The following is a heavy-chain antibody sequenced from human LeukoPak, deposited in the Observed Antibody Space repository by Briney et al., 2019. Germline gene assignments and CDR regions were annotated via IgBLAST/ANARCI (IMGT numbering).Heavy chain of an antibody. CDR2: IKQDGSEK. J-gene: IGHJ4*02. CDR1: GFTFDDYA. V-gene: IGHV3-7*01. CDR3: ARGRDGSYIRY. Sequence: PGRSLRLSCAASGFTFDDYAMHWVRQAPGKGLEWVANIKQDGSEKYYVDSVKGRFTISRDNAKNSLYLQMNSLRAEDTAVYYCARGRDGSYIRYWGQGTLVTVSS. D-gene: IGHD5-24*01.